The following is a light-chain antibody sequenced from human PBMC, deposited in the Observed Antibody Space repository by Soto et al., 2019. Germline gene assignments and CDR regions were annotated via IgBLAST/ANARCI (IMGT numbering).Light chain of an antibody. CDR3: VAWDGSLSSVL. CDR2: RND. CDR1: SSNIGSNY. J-gene: IGLJ3*02. V-gene: IGLV1-47*01. Sequence: QSVLTQPPSASGTPGQRVTISCSGSSSNIGSNYVYWYQQLPGTAPKLLFYRNDQRPSGVPDRFSGSKSGTSGSLAISGLRSEDEADYYCVAWDGSLSSVLFGGGTKLTVL.